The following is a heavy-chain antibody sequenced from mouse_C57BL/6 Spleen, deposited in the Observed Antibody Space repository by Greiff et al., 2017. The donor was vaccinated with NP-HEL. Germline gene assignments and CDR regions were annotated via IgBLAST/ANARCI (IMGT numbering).Heavy chain of an antibody. V-gene: IGHV5-6*01. CDR2: ISSGGSYT. CDR3: ARHRDFGSGGYFDV. CDR1: GFTFSSYG. D-gene: IGHD2-1*01. Sequence: EVKVVESGGDLVKPGGSLKLSCAASGFTFSSYGMSWVRQTPDKRLEWVATISSGGSYTYYPDSVKGRFTISRDNAKNTLYLQMSSLKSEDTAMYYCARHRDFGSGGYFDVWGTGTTVTVSS. J-gene: IGHJ1*03.